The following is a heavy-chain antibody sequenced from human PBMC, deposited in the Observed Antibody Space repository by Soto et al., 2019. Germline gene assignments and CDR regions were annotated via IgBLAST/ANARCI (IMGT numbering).Heavy chain of an antibody. CDR2: INQSGST. Sequence: QVQLQQWGAGLLKPSETLSLTCAVYGGSFSNYYWSWIRQPPGKGLEWIGEINQSGSTNHNPSLNSLVTISVDTSKNQFSLKLSSVTAADTAVYYCARGRDYWGQGTLVTVSS. CDR3: ARGRDY. J-gene: IGHJ4*02. CDR1: GGSFSNYY. V-gene: IGHV4-34*01.